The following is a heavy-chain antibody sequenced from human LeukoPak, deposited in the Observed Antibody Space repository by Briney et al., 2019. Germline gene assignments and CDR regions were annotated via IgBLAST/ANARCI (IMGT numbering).Heavy chain of an antibody. CDR3: ARVLTVSSYYFDY. CDR1: GGSFSGYY. V-gene: IGHV4-34*01. CDR2: INHSGST. J-gene: IGHJ4*02. D-gene: IGHD4-17*01. Sequence: SETLSLTCAVYGGSFSGYYWSWIRQPPGKGLEWIGEINHSGSTNYNPSLKSRVTISVDTSKNQFSLRLSSVTAADTAVYYCARVLTVSSYYFDYWGQGTLVTVSS.